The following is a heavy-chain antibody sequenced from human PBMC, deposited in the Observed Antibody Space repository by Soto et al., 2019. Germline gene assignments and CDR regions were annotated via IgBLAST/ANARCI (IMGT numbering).Heavy chain of an antibody. Sequence: ASETLSLTCTVSGGSISSYYWSWIRQPPGKGLEWIGYIYYSGSTNYNPSLKSRVTISVDTSKNQFSLKLSSVTAADTAVYYCAREYGRMDVWGKGTTVTVSS. CDR3: AREYGRMDV. V-gene: IGHV4-59*01. CDR1: GGSISSYY. D-gene: IGHD4-17*01. J-gene: IGHJ6*03. CDR2: IYYSGST.